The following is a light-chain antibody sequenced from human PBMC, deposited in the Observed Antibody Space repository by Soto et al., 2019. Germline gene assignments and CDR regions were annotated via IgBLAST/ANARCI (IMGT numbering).Light chain of an antibody. Sequence: QPVLTQSPSASASLGASVKLTCTLSSGHSSYSIAWHQQQPDKGPRYLMKVNSDDSHNKGDAIPDRFSGSSSGAERYLTISSLQSEDEADYYCQTWDTGIKVFGGGTKLTVL. CDR3: QTWDTGIKV. J-gene: IGLJ2*01. CDR2: VNSDDSH. CDR1: SGHSSYS. V-gene: IGLV4-69*01.